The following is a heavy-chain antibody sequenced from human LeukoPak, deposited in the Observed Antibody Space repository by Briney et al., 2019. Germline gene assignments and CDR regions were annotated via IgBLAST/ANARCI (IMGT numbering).Heavy chain of an antibody. CDR3: ARDNAEDIVVVPAATVDY. V-gene: IGHV3-21*01. CDR2: ISSSSSYI. D-gene: IGHD2-2*01. Sequence: PGGSLRLSCAASGVSFSSCSMNWVRQAPGKGLEWVSSISSSSSYIYYADSVKGRFTISRDNAKNSLYLQMNSLRAEDTAVYYCARDNAEDIVVVPAATVDYWGQGTLVTVSS. J-gene: IGHJ4*02. CDR1: GVSFSSCS.